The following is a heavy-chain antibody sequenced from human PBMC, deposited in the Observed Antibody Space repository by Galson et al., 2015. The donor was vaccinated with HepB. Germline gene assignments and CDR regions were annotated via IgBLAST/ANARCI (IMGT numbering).Heavy chain of an antibody. CDR2: IYYSGST. CDR1: GGSISSSSCY. V-gene: IGHV4-39*07. Sequence: ETLSLTCTVSGGSISSSSCYWGWIRQPPGKGLEWIGSIYYSGSTYYNPSLKSRVTISVDTSKNQFSLKLSSVTAADTAVYYCARDRVGYGDYVYYYYYGMDVWGQGTTVTVSS. CDR3: ARDRVGYGDYVYYYYYGMDV. J-gene: IGHJ6*02. D-gene: IGHD4-17*01.